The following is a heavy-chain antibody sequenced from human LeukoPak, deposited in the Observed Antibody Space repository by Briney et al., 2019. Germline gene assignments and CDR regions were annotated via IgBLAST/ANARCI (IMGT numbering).Heavy chain of an antibody. Sequence: PSETLSLTCTVSGGSISSYYWSWIRQPPGKGLEWIGYIYYSGSTNYNPSLKSRVTISVATSKNQFSLKLSSVTAADTAVYYCARVRYSGYDRDYYYYYGMDVWGQGTTVTVSS. CDR2: IYYSGST. CDR3: ARVRYSGYDRDYYYYYGMDV. V-gene: IGHV4-59*12. D-gene: IGHD5-12*01. J-gene: IGHJ6*02. CDR1: GGSISSYY.